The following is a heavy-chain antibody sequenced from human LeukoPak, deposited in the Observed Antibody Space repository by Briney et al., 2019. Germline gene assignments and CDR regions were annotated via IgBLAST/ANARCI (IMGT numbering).Heavy chain of an antibody. CDR1: GFTFKNYG. CDR2: IRYDGSDK. CDR3: AKSIAVAGLAGGRTFDY. D-gene: IGHD6-19*01. V-gene: IGHV3-30*02. Sequence: GGSLRLSCAASGFTFKNYGMHWVRQAPGKGLEWVAFIRYDGSDKYYADFVKGRFTISRDNSENTLYLQMNSLRPEDTAVYYCAKSIAVAGLAGGRTFDYWGQGTLVTVSS. J-gene: IGHJ4*02.